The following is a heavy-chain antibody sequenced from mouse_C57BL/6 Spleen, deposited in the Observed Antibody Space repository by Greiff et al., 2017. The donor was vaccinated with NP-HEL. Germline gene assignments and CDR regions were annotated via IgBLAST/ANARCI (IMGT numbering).Heavy chain of an antibody. V-gene: IGHV5-4*01. CDR3: ARDGNDYDEGYYFDY. J-gene: IGHJ2*01. Sequence: EVQLVESGGGLVKPGGSLKLSCAASGFTFSSYAMSWVRQTPEKRLEWVATISDGGSYTYYPDNVKGRFTISRDNAKNNLYLQMSHLKSEDTAMYYCARDGNDYDEGYYFDYWGQGTTLTVSS. CDR1: GFTFSSYA. D-gene: IGHD2-4*01. CDR2: ISDGGSYT.